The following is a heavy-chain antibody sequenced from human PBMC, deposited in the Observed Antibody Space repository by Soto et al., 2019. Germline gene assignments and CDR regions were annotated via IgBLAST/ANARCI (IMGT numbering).Heavy chain of an antibody. Sequence: QVQLVQSGAEVKKPGSSVKVSCKASVGTFSSYAISWVRQAPGQGLEWMGGIIPIFGTANYAQKFQGRVTITADESTSTAYMELSSLRSEDTAVYYCARDHRDIVLVPAAAWFDPWGQGTLVTVSS. CDR2: IIPIFGTA. J-gene: IGHJ5*02. CDR3: ARDHRDIVLVPAAAWFDP. CDR1: VGTFSSYA. D-gene: IGHD2-2*01. V-gene: IGHV1-69*12.